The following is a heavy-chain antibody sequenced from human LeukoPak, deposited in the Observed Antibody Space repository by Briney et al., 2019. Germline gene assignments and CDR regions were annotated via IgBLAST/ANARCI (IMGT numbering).Heavy chain of an antibody. V-gene: IGHV3-21*01. J-gene: IGHJ4*02. CDR2: IAPSSTYI. CDR3: ARNLNSPIAVAGSDY. CDR1: GFTFSNSD. D-gene: IGHD6-19*01. Sequence: GGSLRLSCAASGFTFSNSDMEWVRQAPGKGLEWVSSIAPSSTYIYYAESMRGRFTVSRDNAKNSLYLQMNSLTAEDTAVYYCARNLNSPIAVAGSDYWGQGTLVTVSS.